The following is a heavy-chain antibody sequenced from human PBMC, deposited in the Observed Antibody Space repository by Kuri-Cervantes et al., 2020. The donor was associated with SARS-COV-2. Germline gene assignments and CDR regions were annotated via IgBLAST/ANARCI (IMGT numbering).Heavy chain of an antibody. V-gene: IGHV3-23*01. D-gene: IGHD3-10*01. CDR3: VKDYYGSGINWIFDS. Sequence: GESLKISCAPSGFTFSIYAMNWVRQGGRKGLEWVSGISGSGATTYYADSVKGRFTISRDNSKNTLYLQMDSLRADDTAVYYCVKDYYGSGINWIFDSWGQGALVTVSS. CDR2: ISGSGATT. J-gene: IGHJ4*02. CDR1: GFTFSIYA.